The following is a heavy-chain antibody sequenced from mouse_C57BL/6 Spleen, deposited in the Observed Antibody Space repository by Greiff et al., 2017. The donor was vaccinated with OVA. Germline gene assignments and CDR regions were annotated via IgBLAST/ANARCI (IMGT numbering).Heavy chain of an antibody. CDR1: GYTFTSYW. CDR2: IDPSDSYT. Sequence: VQLQQPGAELVMPGASVKLSCKASGYTFTSYWMHWVKQRPGQGLEWIGEIDPSDSYTNYNQKFKGKSTLTVDKSSSTAYMQLSSLTSEDSAVYYCARGGDYGAMDYWGQGTSVTVSS. CDR3: ARGGDYGAMDY. V-gene: IGHV1-69*01. D-gene: IGHD2-4*01. J-gene: IGHJ4*01.